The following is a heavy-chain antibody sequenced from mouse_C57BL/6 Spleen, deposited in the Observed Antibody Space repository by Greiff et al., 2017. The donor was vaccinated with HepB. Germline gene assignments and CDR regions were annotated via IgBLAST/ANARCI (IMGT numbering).Heavy chain of an antibody. D-gene: IGHD2-4*01. CDR2: INPNNGGT. CDR3: GMGDYDGYFDY. CDR1: GYTFTDYY. V-gene: IGHV1-26*01. Sequence: EVQLQQSGPELVKPGASVKISCKASGYTFTDYYMNWVKQSHGKSLEWIGDINPNNGGTSYNQKFKGKATLTVDKSSSTAYMELRSLTSEDSAVYYCGMGDYDGYFDYWGQGTTLTVSS. J-gene: IGHJ2*01.